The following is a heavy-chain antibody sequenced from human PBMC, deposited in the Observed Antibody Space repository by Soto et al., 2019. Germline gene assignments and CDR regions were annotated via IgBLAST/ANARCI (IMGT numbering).Heavy chain of an antibody. J-gene: IGHJ4*02. CDR3: ARQAPYYFDY. Sequence: SETLSLTCTVSGGSISSSSYYWGWIRQPPGEGLEWIGSIYYSGSTYYNPSLKSRVTISVDTSKNQFSLKLSSVTAADTAVYYCARQAPYYFDYWGQGTLVTVSS. CDR2: IYYSGST. CDR1: GGSISSSSYY. V-gene: IGHV4-39*01. D-gene: IGHD6-6*01.